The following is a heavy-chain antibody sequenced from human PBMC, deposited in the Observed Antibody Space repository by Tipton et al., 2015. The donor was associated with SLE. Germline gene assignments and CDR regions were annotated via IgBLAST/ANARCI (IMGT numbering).Heavy chain of an antibody. D-gene: IGHD6-6*01. CDR3: ARDISSAFDL. Sequence: SLRLSCAASGFTFSSYDMHWVRQPIGGGLGWVSTIGTSGDTYYPDSVKGRFTISRKNAKNSLYLQMNSLTAGDTAVYYCARDISSAFDLWGQGTMVSVSS. V-gene: IGHV3-13*01. CDR2: IGTSGDT. CDR1: GFTFSSYD. J-gene: IGHJ3*01.